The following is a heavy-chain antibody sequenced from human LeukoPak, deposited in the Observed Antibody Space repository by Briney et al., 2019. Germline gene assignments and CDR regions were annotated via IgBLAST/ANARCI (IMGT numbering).Heavy chain of an antibody. CDR2: ISGSGGST. D-gene: IGHD5-12*01. V-gene: IGHV3-23*01. Sequence: GESLRLSCAASGFDFSIYSMNWVRQAPGKGLEWVSSISGSGGSTYYADSVKGRFTISRDNSKNTLYLQMNSLRAEDTAVYYCAQSIVASHWGQGTLVTVSS. CDR3: AQSIVASH. J-gene: IGHJ4*02. CDR1: GFDFSIYS.